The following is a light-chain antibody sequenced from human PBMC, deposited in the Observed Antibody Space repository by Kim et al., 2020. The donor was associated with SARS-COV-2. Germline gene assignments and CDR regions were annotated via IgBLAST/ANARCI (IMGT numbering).Light chain of an antibody. CDR1: KLGDKY. CDR2: QDS. CDR3: QAWDSSTAV. V-gene: IGLV3-1*01. J-gene: IGLJ1*01. Sequence: VSPGQTASITCSGDKLGDKYACWYQHKPGQSPVLVIYQDSKRPSGIPERFSGSNSGNTATLTISGTQAMDEADYYCQAWDSSTAVFGTGTKVTVL.